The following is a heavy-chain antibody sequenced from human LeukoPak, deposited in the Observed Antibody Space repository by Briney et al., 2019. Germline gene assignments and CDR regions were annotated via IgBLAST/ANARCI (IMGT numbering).Heavy chain of an antibody. J-gene: IGHJ4*02. CDR3: AEGSMVRGVMGPGDY. CDR1: GGSISSYY. D-gene: IGHD3-10*01. Sequence: PSETLSLTCTVSGGSISSYYWSWVRQAPGKGLEWVSAISGSGGSTYYADSVKGRFTISRDNSKNTLYLQMNSLRAEDTAVYYCAEGSMVRGVMGPGDYWGQGTLVTVSS. CDR2: ISGSGGST. V-gene: IGHV3-23*01.